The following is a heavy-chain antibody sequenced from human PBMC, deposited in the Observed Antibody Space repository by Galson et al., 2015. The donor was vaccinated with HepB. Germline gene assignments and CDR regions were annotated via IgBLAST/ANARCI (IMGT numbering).Heavy chain of an antibody. CDR2: IRPDNGGT. CDR1: GYTFTSFG. V-gene: IGHV1-18*04. D-gene: IGHD3-10*01. J-gene: IGHJ1*01. Sequence: SVKVSCKASGYTFTSFGISWVRRAPGQGLEWVGWIRPDNGGTNYAQNLQDRVTMSTDTSTSTAYMELRSLRYDDTAVYYCARGPYFGELTRILVLQHWGQGSLVTVSS. CDR3: ARGPYFGELTRILVLQH.